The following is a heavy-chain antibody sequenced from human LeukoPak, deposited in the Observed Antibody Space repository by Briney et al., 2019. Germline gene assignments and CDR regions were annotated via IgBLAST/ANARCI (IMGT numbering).Heavy chain of an antibody. V-gene: IGHV4-4*07. Sequence: PSETLSLTCTVSGGSISSYYWSWIRQPAGKGLEWIGRIYTSGSTNYNPSLKSRVTMSVDTSKNQFSLKLSSVTAADPAVYYCARGPDGSGSYFNYHLYGMDVWGQGTTVTVSS. CDR3: ARGPDGSGSYFNYHLYGMDV. D-gene: IGHD3-10*01. CDR1: GGSISSYY. J-gene: IGHJ6*02. CDR2: IYTSGST.